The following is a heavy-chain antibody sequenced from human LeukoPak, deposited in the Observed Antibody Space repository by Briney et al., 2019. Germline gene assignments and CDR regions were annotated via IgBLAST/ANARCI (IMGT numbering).Heavy chain of an antibody. CDR1: GFTFSTYA. V-gene: IGHV3-23*01. J-gene: IGHJ5*02. CDR3: AKEPREYCSSTSCPNWLDP. D-gene: IGHD2-2*01. Sequence: PGGSLRLSCAASGFTFSTYAMSWVRQAPGKGLEWVSAISGSGGTTYYADSVKGRFTITRENSKNTVYLQMNSLRADDTAVYYCAKEPREYCSSTSCPNWLDPWGQGTLVTVSS. CDR2: ISGSGGTT.